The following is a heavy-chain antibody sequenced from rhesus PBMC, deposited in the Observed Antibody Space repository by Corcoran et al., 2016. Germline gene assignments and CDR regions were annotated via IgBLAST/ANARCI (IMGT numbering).Heavy chain of an antibody. CDR3: ARAHSSGWYYGY. CDR1: GYPLSLGYG. V-gene: IGHV4-127*01. Sequence: QVQLQESGPGLVKPSEPLSLPFAGSGYPLSLGYGWLCLRQPPGKGMEWFGYMGGSSRSNNSNPTLKMRVTISKDTYKNQFSLKLSAVTAADTAVYYCARAHSSGWYYGYWGQGVLVTVSS. CDR2: MGGSSRSN. J-gene: IGHJ4*01. D-gene: IGHD6-31*01.